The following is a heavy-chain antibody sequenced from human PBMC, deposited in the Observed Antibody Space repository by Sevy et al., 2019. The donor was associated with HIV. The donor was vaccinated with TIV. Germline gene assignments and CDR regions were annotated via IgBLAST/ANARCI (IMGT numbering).Heavy chain of an antibody. V-gene: IGHV3-30*18. Sequence: GGSLRLSCAASGFTFSSYGMHWVRQAPGKGLEWVAVISYDGRNKYYADSVKGRLTISGDNSKNTLYLQMNSRRAEDTAVYYYAKAREGCGGDCYAPYYYYGMDVWGQGTTVTVSS. J-gene: IGHJ6*02. CDR2: ISYDGRNK. CDR1: GFTFSSYG. CDR3: AKAREGCGGDCYAPYYYYGMDV. D-gene: IGHD2-21*02.